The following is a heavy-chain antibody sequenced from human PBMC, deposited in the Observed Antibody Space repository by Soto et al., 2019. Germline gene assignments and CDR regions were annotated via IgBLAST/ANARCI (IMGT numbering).Heavy chain of an antibody. CDR2: TYYRSKWYN. D-gene: IGHD6-13*01. CDR3: ARETGYSSSWTGDYFDC. V-gene: IGHV6-1*01. CDR1: GDSVSSNSAA. J-gene: IGHJ4*02. Sequence: SQTLSLTCAISGDSVSSNSAAWNWIRQSPSRGLEWLGRTYYRSKWYNDYAVSVKSRITINPDTSKNQFSLQLNSVTPEDTAVYYCARETGYSSSWTGDYFDCWGQGIRVTVSS.